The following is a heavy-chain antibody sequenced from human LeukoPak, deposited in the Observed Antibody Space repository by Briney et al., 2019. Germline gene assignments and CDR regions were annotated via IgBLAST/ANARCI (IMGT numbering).Heavy chain of an antibody. V-gene: IGHV4-30-4*01. J-gene: IGHJ4*02. CDR3: ARVSDARHPDY. CDR2: IYYSGST. Sequence: SETLSLTCTVSGGSISSGDYYWSWIRQPPGKGLEWIGYIYYSGSTYYNPSLKSRVLISADTSMNQFSLRLSSVTAADTAVYYCARVSDARHPDYWGQGTLVTVSS. CDR1: GGSISSGDYY.